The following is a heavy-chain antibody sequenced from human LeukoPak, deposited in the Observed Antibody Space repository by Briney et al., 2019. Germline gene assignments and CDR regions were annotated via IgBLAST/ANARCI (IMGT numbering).Heavy chain of an antibody. Sequence: GRSLRLSCAASGFTFSSYGMHWVRQAPGKGLEWVAVISYDGSNKYYADSVKGRFTISRDNSKNTLYLQMNSLRAEDTAVYYCAKDRYDGSGFDYWGQGTLVTVSS. J-gene: IGHJ4*02. CDR3: AKDRYDGSGFDY. CDR1: GFTFSSYG. V-gene: IGHV3-30*18. CDR2: ISYDGSNK. D-gene: IGHD3-22*01.